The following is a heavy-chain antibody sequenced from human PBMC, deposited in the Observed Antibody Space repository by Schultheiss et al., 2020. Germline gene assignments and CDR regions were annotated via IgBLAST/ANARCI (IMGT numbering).Heavy chain of an antibody. V-gene: IGHV4-34*01. CDR1: GGSFSGYY. CDR3: AKVGPMATNYYYYYGMDV. J-gene: IGHJ6*02. CDR2: INHSGST. D-gene: IGHD4-17*01. Sequence: SETLSLTCAVYGGSFSGYYWSWIRQPPGKGLEWIGEINHSGSTNYNPSLKSRVTISVDKSKNQFSLKLSSVTAADTAVYYCAKVGPMATNYYYYYGMDVWGQGTTVTVSS.